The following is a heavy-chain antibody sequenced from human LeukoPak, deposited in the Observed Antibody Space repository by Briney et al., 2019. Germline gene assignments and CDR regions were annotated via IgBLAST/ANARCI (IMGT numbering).Heavy chain of an antibody. D-gene: IGHD6-13*01. J-gene: IGHJ4*02. CDR3: ARESSSVFDY. CDR1: GGSFSGYY. CDR2: INHSGST. Sequence: SETLSLTCAVYGGSFSGYYWSWIRQPPGKGLEWIGEINHSGSTNYNPSLKSRVTISVDTSKNQFSLKLSSVTAADTAVYYCARESSSVFDYWGQGILVTVSS. V-gene: IGHV4-34*01.